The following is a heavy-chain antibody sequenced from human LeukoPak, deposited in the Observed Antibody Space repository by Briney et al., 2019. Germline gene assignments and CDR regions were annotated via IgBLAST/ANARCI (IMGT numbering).Heavy chain of an antibody. CDR3: ATDYFDYGDHGWFDP. V-gene: IGHV4-39*07. J-gene: IGHJ5*02. CDR1: GDSISSYY. CDR2: IYYSGST. D-gene: IGHD4-17*01. Sequence: SETLSLTCTVSGDSISSYYWGWIRQPPGKGLEWIGSIYYSGSTYYNPSLKSRVTISVDTSKNQFSLKLSSVTAADTAVYYCATDYFDYGDHGWFDPWGQGTLVTVSS.